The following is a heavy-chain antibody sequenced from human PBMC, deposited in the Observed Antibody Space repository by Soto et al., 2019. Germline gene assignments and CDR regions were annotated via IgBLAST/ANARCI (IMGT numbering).Heavy chain of an antibody. V-gene: IGHV1-69*06. CDR2: TIPVFDTA. Sequence: QVQLEQSGAEVKKPGSSVKVSCKASGGTLSDHGVSWLRQAPGQGLEWVGGTIPVFDTAKYAQKFQGRVTIAADKSKNTAYVAVSSLSSWVWGFNCGARAVFGSGNYCIGPLVFEIWGQGTMGCVSS. D-gene: IGHD3-10*01. CDR1: GGTLSDHG. J-gene: IGHJ3*02. CDR3: ARAVFGSGNYCIGPLVFEI.